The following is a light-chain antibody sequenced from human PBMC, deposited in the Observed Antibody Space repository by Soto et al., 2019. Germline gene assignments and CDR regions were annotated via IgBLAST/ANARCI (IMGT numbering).Light chain of an antibody. CDR1: SGSVSTTNY. CDR3: VLYMGSGISV. CDR2: STN. J-gene: IGLJ2*01. V-gene: IGLV8-61*01. Sequence: QTVVTQEPSFSVSPGRTVTLTCGLSSGSVSTTNYPSWYQQTPGQAPRTLIYSTNTRSSGVPDRFSGSILGNKAALTITGAQADDESDYCCVLYMGSGISVFGGGTKLTVL.